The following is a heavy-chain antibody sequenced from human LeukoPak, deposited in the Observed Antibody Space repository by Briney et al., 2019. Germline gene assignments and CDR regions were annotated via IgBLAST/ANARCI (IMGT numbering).Heavy chain of an antibody. D-gene: IGHD5-18*01. V-gene: IGHV3-21*01. CDR3: ARDQWLQSNHYMDV. CDR1: GFTFSSYS. CDR2: ISTSSSYI. J-gene: IGHJ6*03. Sequence: PGGSLRLSCAASGFTFSSYSMNWVRQAPGKGLEWVSFISTSSSYIYYADSVKGRFTIFRDNAKNSLYLQMNSLRAEDTAVYYCARDQWLQSNHYMDVWGKGTTVTVSS.